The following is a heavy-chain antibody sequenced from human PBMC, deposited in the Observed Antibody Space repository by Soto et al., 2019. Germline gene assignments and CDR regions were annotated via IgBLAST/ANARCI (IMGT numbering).Heavy chain of an antibody. CDR2: ISWDGGST. D-gene: IGHD1-26*01. Sequence: EVQLVESGGVVVQPGGSLRLSCAASGFTFDDYAMHWVRQAPGKGLEWVSLISWDGGSTYYADSVKGRFTISRDNSKNSLYLQMNSLRAEDTALYHCAKEGIYSSGSYQGAFDIWGQGTMVTVSS. V-gene: IGHV3-43D*04. CDR1: GFTFDDYA. J-gene: IGHJ3*02. CDR3: AKEGIYSSGSYQGAFDI.